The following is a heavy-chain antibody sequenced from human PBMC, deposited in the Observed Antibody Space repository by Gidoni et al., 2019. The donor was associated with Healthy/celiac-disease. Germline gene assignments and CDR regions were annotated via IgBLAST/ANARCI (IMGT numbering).Heavy chain of an antibody. CDR1: VGTFSSYA. J-gene: IGHJ4*02. Sequence: QVQLVQSGAEVKKPGSSVKVYCKASVGTFSSYAISWVRQAPGQGLGWMGGIIPIFGTANYAQKCQGRVTITADKSTSTAYMELSSLRSEDTAVYYCARAQTGYSYGYLGYWGQGTLVTVSS. D-gene: IGHD5-18*01. V-gene: IGHV1-69*06. CDR3: ARAQTGYSYGYLGY. CDR2: IIPIFGTA.